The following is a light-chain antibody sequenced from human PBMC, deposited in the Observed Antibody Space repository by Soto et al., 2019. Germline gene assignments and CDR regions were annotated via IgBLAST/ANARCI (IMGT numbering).Light chain of an antibody. V-gene: IGLV2-14*03. Sequence: QSALTQPASVSGSPGQSITISCTGTRSDIGAYNFVSWYQQHPGEVPKLILYDVNVRPSGVSNRFSGSKSGNTASLTISGLQAEDEADYYCTSWTTSTTMICGGGTKVTVL. CDR1: RSDIGAYNF. CDR2: DVN. J-gene: IGLJ2*01. CDR3: TSWTTSTTMI.